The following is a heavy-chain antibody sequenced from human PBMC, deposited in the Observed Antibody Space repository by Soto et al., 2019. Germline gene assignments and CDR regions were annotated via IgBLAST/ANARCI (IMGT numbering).Heavy chain of an antibody. CDR2: IYSGGST. V-gene: IGHV3-66*01. D-gene: IGHD2-15*01. J-gene: IGHJ4*02. Sequence: GGSLRLSCAASGFTFSSNYMSWVRQAPGKGLEWVSVIYSGGSTYYADSVKGRFTISSDNSKNTLYLQMNSLRAEDTAVYYCERALGYCSGGSCYSFPDYWGQGTLVTVSS. CDR1: GFTFSSNY. CDR3: ERALGYCSGGSCYSFPDY.